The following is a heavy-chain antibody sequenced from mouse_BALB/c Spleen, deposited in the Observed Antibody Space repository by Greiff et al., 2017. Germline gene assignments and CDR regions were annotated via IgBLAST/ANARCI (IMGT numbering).Heavy chain of an antibody. V-gene: IGHV3-6*02. CDR2: ISYDGSN. J-gene: IGHJ3*01. CDR3: AREYGNSAY. CDR1: GYSITSGYY. Sequence: DVQLQESGPGLVKPSQSLSLTCSVTGYSITSGYYWNWIRQFPGNKLEWMGYISYDGSNNYNPSLKNRISITRDTSKNQFFLKLNSVTTEDTATYYCAREYGNSAYWGQGTLVTVSA. D-gene: IGHD2-10*02.